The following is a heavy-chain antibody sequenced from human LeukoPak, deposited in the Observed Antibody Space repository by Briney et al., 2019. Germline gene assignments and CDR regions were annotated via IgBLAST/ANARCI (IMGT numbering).Heavy chain of an antibody. J-gene: IGHJ5*02. CDR3: AKRIGVGGDWFDP. CDR2: ISFSGSPT. CDR1: GFTFSDYY. D-gene: IGHD2-8*01. V-gene: IGHV3-11*01. Sequence: GSLRLSCSASGFTFSDYYMSWIRQAPGKGLEWVSYISFSGSPTQYADSVKGRFTISRDNAKNSLYLQMNSLRDEDTAVYYCAKRIGVGGDWFDPWGQGTLVTVSS.